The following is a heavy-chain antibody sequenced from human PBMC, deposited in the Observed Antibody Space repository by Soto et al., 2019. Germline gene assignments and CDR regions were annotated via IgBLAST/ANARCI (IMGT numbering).Heavy chain of an antibody. CDR3: AKERGYNYGYDATDV. CDR2: ISGSGGST. D-gene: IGHD5-18*01. V-gene: IGHV3-23*01. J-gene: IGHJ6*02. CDR1: GFTFSSYA. Sequence: GSLRLSCAASGFTFSSYAMSWVRQAPGKGLEWVSGISGSGGSTYYADSVKGRFTISRDNSKNTLYLQTNSLRAEDTAVYYCAKERGYNYGYDATDVWGQGTTVTVSS.